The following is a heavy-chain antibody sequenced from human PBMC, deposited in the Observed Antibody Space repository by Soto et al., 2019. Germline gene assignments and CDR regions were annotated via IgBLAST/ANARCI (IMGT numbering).Heavy chain of an antibody. CDR1: GFSFSNFP. J-gene: IGHJ4*02. CDR2: ISGSGSPT. V-gene: IGHV3-23*01. D-gene: IGHD6-25*01. CDR3: AKFYSSALKYFDY. Sequence: PGGSLRLSCVASGFSFSNFPMSWVRQAPGKGLEWLSTISGSGSPTFHADSVRGRFTISRDNSKDTLYLQMNSLRAEDTAVYYCAKFYSSALKYFDYWGRGTLVTVSS.